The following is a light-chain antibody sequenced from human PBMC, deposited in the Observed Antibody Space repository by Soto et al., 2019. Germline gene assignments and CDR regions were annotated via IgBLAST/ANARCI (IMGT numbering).Light chain of an antibody. CDR3: QQYGSSPRT. CDR2: GAS. Sequence: ETVLTQSPATLSLSPGERATLSCRASQSVSSYLAWYQQKPGQAPRLLIYGASTRATGIPARFSGSGSGTDFTLTISRLEPEDFAVYYCQQYGSSPRTFGQGTKVDIK. J-gene: IGKJ1*01. V-gene: IGKV3-20*01. CDR1: QSVSSY.